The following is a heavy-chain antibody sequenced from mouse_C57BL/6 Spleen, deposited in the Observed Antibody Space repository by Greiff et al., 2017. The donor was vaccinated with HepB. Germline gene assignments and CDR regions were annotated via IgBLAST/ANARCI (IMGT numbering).Heavy chain of an antibody. CDR2: INPNNGGT. Sequence: VQLKESGPELVKPGASVKIPCKASGYTFTDYNMDWVKQSHGKSLEWIGDINPNNGGTIYNQKFKGKATLTVDKSSSTAYMELRSLTSEDTAVYYCARSPYAMDYWGQGTSVTVSS. J-gene: IGHJ4*01. CDR3: ARSPYAMDY. CDR1: GYTFTDYN. V-gene: IGHV1-18*01.